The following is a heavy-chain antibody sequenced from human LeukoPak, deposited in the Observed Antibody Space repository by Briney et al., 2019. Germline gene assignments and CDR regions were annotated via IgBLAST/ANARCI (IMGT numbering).Heavy chain of an antibody. CDR3: ARDLRPVVSSISDYYYGMDV. CDR2: IWYDGSNK. J-gene: IGHJ6*02. V-gene: IGHV3-33*08. D-gene: IGHD4-23*01. Sequence: RGSLRLSCAVSGFTVSSKYMSWVRQAPGKGLEWVAVIWYDGSNKYYADSVKGRFTISRDNSKNTLYLQMNSLRAEDTAVYYCARDLRPVVSSISDYYYGMDVWGQGTTVTVSS. CDR1: GFTVSSKY.